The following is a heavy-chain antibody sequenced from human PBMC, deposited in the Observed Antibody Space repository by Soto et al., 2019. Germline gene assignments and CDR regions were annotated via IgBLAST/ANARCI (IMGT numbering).Heavy chain of an antibody. CDR2: INHSGST. J-gene: IGHJ4*02. V-gene: IGHV4-34*01. Sequence: QVQLQQWGAGLLKPSETLSLTCAVYGGSFSGYYWDWIRQPPGKGLEWIGEINHSGSTNYNPSLNSRVTISVDTSKNQLSLKLSSVTAADTAVYYCARGYGSGSYSTVAFWGQGTLVTVSS. CDR1: GGSFSGYY. D-gene: IGHD3-10*01. CDR3: ARGYGSGSYSTVAF.